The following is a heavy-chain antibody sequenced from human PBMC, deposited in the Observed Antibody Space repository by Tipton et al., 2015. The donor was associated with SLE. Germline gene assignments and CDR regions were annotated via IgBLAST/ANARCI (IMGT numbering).Heavy chain of an antibody. V-gene: IGHV4-31*03. Sequence: TLSLTCTVSGGSMTRGGSYWTWIRQRPGKGLEWIAYIYNSGNTYYNPSLKSRVTISVDTSKNQVSLNMRSVTAADTAVYYCARDQGYDYVWGSYRRYDAFDIWGQGTMVTVSS. CDR2: IYNSGNT. CDR3: ARDQGYDYVWGSYRRYDAFDI. J-gene: IGHJ3*02. D-gene: IGHD3-16*02. CDR1: GGSMTRGGSY.